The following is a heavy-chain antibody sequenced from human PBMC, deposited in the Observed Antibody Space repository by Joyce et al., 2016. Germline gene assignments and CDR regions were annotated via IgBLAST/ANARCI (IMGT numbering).Heavy chain of an antibody. CDR2: IHGRGSA. J-gene: IGHJ4*02. CDR1: CASVTIDDYY. CDR3: ASFPRGIRGSTFYFDD. V-gene: IGHV4-31*03. D-gene: IGHD2-15*01. Sequence: QVQLQESCPGLVQPSQTLSLPCSFSCASVTIDDYYWMWRRQHPGEGLEWIWDIHGRGSAYEAAALESRWTIAVDTWKSQFSVKLTSVTAAETAVYYCASFPRGIRGSTFYFDDWGQEILVTISS.